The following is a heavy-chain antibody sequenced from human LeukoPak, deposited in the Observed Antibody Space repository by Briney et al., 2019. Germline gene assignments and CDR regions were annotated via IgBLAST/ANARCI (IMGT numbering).Heavy chain of an antibody. CDR2: NIPIFVTA. Sequence: SVKVSCKGSGGTFSSYAISWVRQAPGQGLEWMGGNIPIFVTANYAQNFQGRVTITADESTRTAYMELSSLRAEDTAVYYCARDLEDYGSSLSNWFDPWGQGTLVTVSS. J-gene: IGHJ5*02. V-gene: IGHV1-69*13. CDR1: GGTFSSYA. CDR3: ARDLEDYGSSLSNWFDP. D-gene: IGHD6-13*01.